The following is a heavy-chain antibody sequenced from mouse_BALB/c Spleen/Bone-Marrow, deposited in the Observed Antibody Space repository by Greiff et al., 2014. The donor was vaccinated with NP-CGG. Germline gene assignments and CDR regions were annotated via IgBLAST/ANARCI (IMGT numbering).Heavy chain of an antibody. CDR1: GYTFTRYY. J-gene: IGHJ4*01. CDR2: IYPGNVNT. V-gene: IGHV1S56*01. Sequence: VHLVESGPELVKPGASVRISCKASGYTFTRYYIQWMKQRPGQGLEWIGWIYPGNVNTKYNEKFKGKATLTADKSSSTAYMQLSSLTSEDSAVYFCAMWLRRDYYAMDYWGQGTSVTVSS. CDR3: AMWLRRDYYAMDY. D-gene: IGHD2-2*01.